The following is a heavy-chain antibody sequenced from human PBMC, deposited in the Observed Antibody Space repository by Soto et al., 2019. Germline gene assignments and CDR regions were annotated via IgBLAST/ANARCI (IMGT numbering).Heavy chain of an antibody. Sequence: KASETLSLTCTVSGASVSSGDYYWSCIRQPPGKGLEWIGYIYSSGGSYYNPSLKGRLTISIDTSKNQFSLKLNSVTVADTAIYYCVGTGTTDDYWGQGTLVTVSS. CDR3: VGTGTTDDY. V-gene: IGHV4-30-4*01. D-gene: IGHD1-1*01. J-gene: IGHJ4*02. CDR1: GASVSSGDYY. CDR2: IYSSGGS.